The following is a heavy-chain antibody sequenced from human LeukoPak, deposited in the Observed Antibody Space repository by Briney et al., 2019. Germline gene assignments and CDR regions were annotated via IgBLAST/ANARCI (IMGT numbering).Heavy chain of an antibody. CDR2: IWYDGSNK. V-gene: IGHV3-33*06. D-gene: IGHD2-8*02. CDR1: GFTFRSYG. Sequence: PGRSLRLSCAASGFTFRSYGMHWVREAPGKGLEWVAVIWYDGSNKYYADSVKGRFPISRENSKNTLYLQLNTLRAEATAVYYCAKHSGTGRTPREFAYSSQGTLVTVSS. CDR3: AKHSGTGRTPREFAY. J-gene: IGHJ4*02.